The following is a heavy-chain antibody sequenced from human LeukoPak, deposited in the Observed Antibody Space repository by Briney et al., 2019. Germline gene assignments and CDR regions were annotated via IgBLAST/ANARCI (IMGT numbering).Heavy chain of an antibody. CDR2: ISSSSSYI. V-gene: IGHV3-21*01. CDR1: GFTFSSYC. J-gene: IGHJ4*02. CDR3: ARAGVRGLNNDY. Sequence: PGGSLRLSCAASGFTFSSYCMNWVRQAPGKGLEWVSSISSSSSYIYYADSVKGRFTISRNNAKNSLYLQMDSVRAEDTAVYYCARAGVRGLNNDYWGQGTLVTVSS. D-gene: IGHD3-10*01.